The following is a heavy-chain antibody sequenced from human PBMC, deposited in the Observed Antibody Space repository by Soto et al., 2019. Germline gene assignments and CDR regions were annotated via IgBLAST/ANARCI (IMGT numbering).Heavy chain of an antibody. Sequence: GGSLRLSCASSGFTCSSYWMHWVRQAPGKGLVWVSRINSDGSSTSYADSVKGRFTISRDNAKNTLYLQMNSLRAEDTAVYYCASYRVVPAATTLYYFDYWGQGTLVTVS. CDR2: INSDGSST. J-gene: IGHJ4*02. CDR3: ASYRVVPAATTLYYFDY. D-gene: IGHD2-2*01. V-gene: IGHV3-74*01. CDR1: GFTCSSYW.